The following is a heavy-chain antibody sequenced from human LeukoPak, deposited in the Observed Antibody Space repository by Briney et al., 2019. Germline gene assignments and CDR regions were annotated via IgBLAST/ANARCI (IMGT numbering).Heavy chain of an antibody. CDR3: AKDKGVNSFFDY. CDR2: ISYDGSNK. V-gene: IGHV3-30*18. J-gene: IGHJ4*02. Sequence: PGGSLRLSCAASGFTFSSYGMHWVRQAPGKGLEWVAVISYDGSNKYYADSVKGRFTISRDNSKNTLYLQMNSLRAGDTAVYYCAKDKGVNSFFDYWGQGTLVTVSS. D-gene: IGHD3-3*01. CDR1: GFTFSSYG.